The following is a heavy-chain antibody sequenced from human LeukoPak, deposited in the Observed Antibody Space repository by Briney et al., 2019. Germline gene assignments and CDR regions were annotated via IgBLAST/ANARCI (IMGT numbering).Heavy chain of an antibody. CDR2: IYTSGST. D-gene: IGHD1-7*01. CDR3: ARLTGTTPRFDP. Sequence: SETLSLTCTVSGGSISSYYWSWIRQPPGKGLEWIGYIYTSGSTNYNPSLKSRVTISVDMSKNQFSLKLSSVTAADTAVYYCARLTGTTPRFDPWGQGTLVTVSS. J-gene: IGHJ5*02. V-gene: IGHV4-4*09. CDR1: GGSISSYY.